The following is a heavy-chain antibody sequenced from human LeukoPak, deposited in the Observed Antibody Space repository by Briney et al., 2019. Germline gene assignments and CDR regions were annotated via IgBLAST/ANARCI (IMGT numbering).Heavy chain of an antibody. CDR3: VTESAWLFDY. Sequence: GGSLRLSCAASGFTFGSYEMNWVRQAPGKGLEWISYISSSGSSISYADSVKGRFTISRDNAKNSLNLQMNSLRAEDTALYHCVTESAWLFDYWGQGTLVTVSS. CDR1: GFTFGSYE. J-gene: IGHJ4*02. CDR2: ISSSGSSI. D-gene: IGHD5-12*01. V-gene: IGHV3-48*03.